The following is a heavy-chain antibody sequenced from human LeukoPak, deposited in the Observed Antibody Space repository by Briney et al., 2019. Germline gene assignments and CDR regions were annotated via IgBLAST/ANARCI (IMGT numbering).Heavy chain of an antibody. J-gene: IGHJ3*02. Sequence: ASVKVSCKASGYTLTTYGTSWVRQARGQGLEWMGWISAHNGNTNYAQKFQGRVTMTTDTSTSTAYMELSRLRSDDTAVYYCARDRWLTGNAFDIWGQGTMVTVSS. D-gene: IGHD7-27*01. V-gene: IGHV1-18*01. CDR1: GYTLTTYG. CDR2: ISAHNGNT. CDR3: ARDRWLTGNAFDI.